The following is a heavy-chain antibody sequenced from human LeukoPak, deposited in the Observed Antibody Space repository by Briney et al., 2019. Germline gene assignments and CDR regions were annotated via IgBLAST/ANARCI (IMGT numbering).Heavy chain of an antibody. Sequence: GGSLRLSCAASGFTFSSYAMHWVRQTPGKGLEWVAVISYDGTDKYYADSVKGRFTISRDNSKNTLYLQMNSLRSEDTAVYYCAKGSCSSTTCLKTDWGQGTPVTVSP. CDR3: AKGSCSSTTCLKTD. CDR2: ISYDGTDK. CDR1: GFTFSSYA. J-gene: IGHJ4*02. V-gene: IGHV3-30*18. D-gene: IGHD2-2*01.